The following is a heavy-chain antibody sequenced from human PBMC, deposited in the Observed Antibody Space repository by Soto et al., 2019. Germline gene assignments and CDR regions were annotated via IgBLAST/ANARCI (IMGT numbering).Heavy chain of an antibody. J-gene: IGHJ6*02. CDR2: ISYDGDNK. D-gene: IGHD1-1*01. CDR1: GFTFSYNA. Sequence: QVQLVESGGGVVQPGRSLRLSCAASGFTFSYNALNWVRQAPGKGLEWVAVISYDGDNKYIAESVKGRFTISRDNSKNTVSLQMNSLRAEDTAMYFCASGTTTSAFSAMDVWGQGTTVTVSS. V-gene: IGHV3-30-3*01. CDR3: ASGTTTSAFSAMDV.